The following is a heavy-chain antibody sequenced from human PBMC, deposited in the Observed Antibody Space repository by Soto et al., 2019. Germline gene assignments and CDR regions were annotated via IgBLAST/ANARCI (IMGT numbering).Heavy chain of an antibody. J-gene: IGHJ4*02. Sequence: QVQLVQSGAEVKTPGSSLKVSCTVSGSRFSNYVISWVRQAPGHGLEWLGRIIPIFNTTQYPQKFQGRVTITADKSTNTASLGLSSLRSDDTAVYYCAREGRGKKAGYNGLVSLGYWGQGTPVTVSS. D-gene: IGHD2-2*02. CDR2: IIPIFNTT. CDR3: AREGRGKKAGYNGLVSLGY. V-gene: IGHV1-69*06. CDR1: GSRFSNYV.